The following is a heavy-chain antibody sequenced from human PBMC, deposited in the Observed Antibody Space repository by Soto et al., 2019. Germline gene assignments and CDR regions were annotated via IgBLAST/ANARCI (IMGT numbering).Heavy chain of an antibody. CDR3: ARHCISTSFSRAAMDY. J-gene: IGHJ4*02. Sequence: GGSLKISCKGFGYSFTSYWVGWVRQMPGKGLAWMGIIYPGDSDTRYSPSFQGQVTISADKSISTAYLQWSSLKASDTAMYYCARHCISTSFSRAAMDYWGQGTLVTVSS. CDR1: GYSFTSYW. V-gene: IGHV5-51*01. CDR2: IYPGDSDT. D-gene: IGHD2-2*01.